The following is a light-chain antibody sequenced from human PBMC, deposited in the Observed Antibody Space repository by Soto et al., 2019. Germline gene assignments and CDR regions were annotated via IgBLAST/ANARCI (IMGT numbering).Light chain of an antibody. V-gene: IGLV1-44*01. CDR1: SSNIGGFP. CDR2: NTS. CDR3: AAWDDSLSAVV. Sequence: QTVVTQPPSASGTPGQRVTISCSGSSSNIGGFPVNWYQHLPGAAPKVLIYNTSQRPSGVPDRFAGSKSGTSASLAISGLRSEDEADYYCAAWDDSLSAVVFGGGTKLTVL. J-gene: IGLJ2*01.